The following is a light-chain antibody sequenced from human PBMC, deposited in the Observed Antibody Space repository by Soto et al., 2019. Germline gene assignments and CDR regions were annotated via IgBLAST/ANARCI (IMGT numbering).Light chain of an antibody. J-gene: IGKJ4*01. CDR1: QSVSTTY. CDR3: QQYYDYPPLI. V-gene: IGKV3-15*01. Sequence: EIVLTQSPGTLSLSPGERATLSCRTSQSVSTTYLAWYQQKPGQAPRLIIYGASTRATGIPARFSGSGSGTEFTLTISSLQSEDFAVYYCQQYYDYPPLIFGGGTKVEIK. CDR2: GAS.